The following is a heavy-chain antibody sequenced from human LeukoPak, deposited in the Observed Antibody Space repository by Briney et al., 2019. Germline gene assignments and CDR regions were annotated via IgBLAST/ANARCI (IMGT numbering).Heavy chain of an antibody. D-gene: IGHD2/OR15-2a*01. CDR3: ARGGTFVSNY. CDR2: INQDGSEK. Sequence: GGSLRLSCAASGFTFSRSWMSWVRQAPGKGLEWVANINQDGSEKYYVDSMKGRFTVSRDNARNSLYLQMDSLRAEDTAVYYCARGGTFVSNYWGQGTLVTVSS. V-gene: IGHV3-7*01. J-gene: IGHJ4*02. CDR1: GFTFSRSW.